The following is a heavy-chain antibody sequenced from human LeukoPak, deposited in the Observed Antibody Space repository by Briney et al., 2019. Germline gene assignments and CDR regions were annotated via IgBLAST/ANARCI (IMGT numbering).Heavy chain of an antibody. D-gene: IGHD5-24*01. CDR2: ISSSGSTI. CDR1: GFTFSDYY. V-gene: IGHV3-11*01. CDR3: ASQTWLQPTDPNDFDL. Sequence: PGGSLRLSCAASGFTFSDYYMSWIRQAPGKGLEWVSYISSSGSTIYYADSVKGRFTISRDNAKNSLYLQMNSLRAEDTAVYYCASQTWLQPTDPNDFDLWGRGTLVTVSS. J-gene: IGHJ2*01.